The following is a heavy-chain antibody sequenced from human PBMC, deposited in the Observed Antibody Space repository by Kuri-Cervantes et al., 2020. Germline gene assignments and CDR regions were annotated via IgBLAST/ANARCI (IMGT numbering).Heavy chain of an antibody. CDR3: ARLLDEHAFDI. V-gene: IGHV4-34*01. CDR1: GGSFSACQ. CDR2: INQSGST. D-gene: IGHD1-1*01. J-gene: IGHJ3*02. Sequence: SETLSLTCAVYGGSFSACQWIWIRQPPGKGLELIENINQSGSTNHDSSLKSRVTISIDTSKNQFSLKLSSVTAADTAVYYCARLLDEHAFDIWGQGTMVTVSS.